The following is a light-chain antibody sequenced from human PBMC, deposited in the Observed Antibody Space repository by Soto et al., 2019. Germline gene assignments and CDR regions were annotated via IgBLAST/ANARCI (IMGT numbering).Light chain of an antibody. J-gene: IGKJ3*01. CDR2: AAS. CDR1: QGISNY. Sequence: DIQMTQSPSSLSASVGDRVTITCRASQGISNYLAWYQQKPGKVPKLLIYAASTLQSGVPSRFSGSDSGTDFTLTISRLQPEDVATYYCQKYNSAPRSFGPGTKVDIK. V-gene: IGKV1-27*01. CDR3: QKYNSAPRS.